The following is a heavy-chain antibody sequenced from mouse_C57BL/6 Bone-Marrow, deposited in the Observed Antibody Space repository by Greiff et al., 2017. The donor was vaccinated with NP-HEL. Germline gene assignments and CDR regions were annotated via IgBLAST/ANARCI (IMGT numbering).Heavy chain of an antibody. D-gene: IGHD2-4*01. CDR1: GYTFTDYE. CDR2: IDPVTGGT. Sequence: VQLQQSGAELVRPGASVTLSCKASGYTFTDYEMHWVKQTPVHGLEWIGAIDPVTGGTAYNQKFKGQAILTADKSSSTAYMELRSLTSEDSALYYSTRFGDYDGPYFAVWGPGTTVSVPS. J-gene: IGHJ1*01. CDR3: TRFGDYDGPYFAV. V-gene: IGHV1-15*01.